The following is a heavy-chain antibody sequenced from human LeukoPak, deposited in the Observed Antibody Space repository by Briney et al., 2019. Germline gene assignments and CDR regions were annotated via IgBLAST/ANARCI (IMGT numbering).Heavy chain of an antibody. V-gene: IGHV3-64*02. J-gene: IGHJ4*02. CDR1: GFTFSTYA. D-gene: IGHD2-21*01. CDR2: ISSNGQST. CDR3: ARGRWVHIVIQGFDY. Sequence: GGSLTLPGAASGFTFSTYAMHWVRQAPGKGLEYVSAISSNGQSTYYAGSVKGRFTICRANSENTVYLQMGSLRAEDMAVYYCARGRWVHIVIQGFDYCGQSSLVTVSS.